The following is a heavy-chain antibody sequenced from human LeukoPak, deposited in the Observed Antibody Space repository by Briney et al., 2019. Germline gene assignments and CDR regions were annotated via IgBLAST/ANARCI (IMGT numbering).Heavy chain of an antibody. Sequence: PGGSLRLSCAASGFTFSSYSMNWVRQAPGKGLEWVSSISSSSSYIYYADSVKGRFTISRDNAKNSLYLQMNSLRAEDTAVYYCARINQLLKGVDYWGQGTLVTVSS. J-gene: IGHJ4*02. V-gene: IGHV3-21*01. CDR3: ARINQLLKGVDY. D-gene: IGHD2-2*01. CDR1: GFTFSSYS. CDR2: ISSSSSYI.